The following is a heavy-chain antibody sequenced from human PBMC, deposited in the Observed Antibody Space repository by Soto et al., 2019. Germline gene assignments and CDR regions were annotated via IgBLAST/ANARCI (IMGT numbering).Heavy chain of an antibody. V-gene: IGHV1-18*01. D-gene: IGHD6-6*01. J-gene: IGHJ6*03. Sequence: ASVKVSCKASGYTFTSYGISWVRRAPGQGLEWMGWISAYNGNTNYAQKLQGRVTMTTDTSTSTAYMELRSLGSDDTAVYYCARDSSSSWYYYYMDVWGKGTTVTVSS. CDR1: GYTFTSYG. CDR2: ISAYNGNT. CDR3: ARDSSSSWYYYYMDV.